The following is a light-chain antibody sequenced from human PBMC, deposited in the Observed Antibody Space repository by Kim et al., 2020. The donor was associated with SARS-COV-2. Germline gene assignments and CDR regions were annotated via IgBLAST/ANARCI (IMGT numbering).Light chain of an antibody. Sequence: QSALTQPPSASGSPGQSVTISCTGTSSDLGAHNYVSWYQHHPGRAPKLLIYDVNKRPSGVPDRISGSESANTASLTVSGLQAEDEGDYYCSSYAGNNVIFGGGTQLTVL. CDR2: DVN. V-gene: IGLV2-8*01. CDR1: SSDLGAHNY. J-gene: IGLJ2*01. CDR3: SSYAGNNVI.